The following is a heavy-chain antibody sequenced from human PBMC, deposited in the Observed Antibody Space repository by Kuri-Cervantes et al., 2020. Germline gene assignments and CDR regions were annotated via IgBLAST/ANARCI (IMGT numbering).Heavy chain of an antibody. CDR2: ISYDGSNK. CDR1: GFTFSSYA. D-gene: IGHD3-10*01. V-gene: IGHV3-30-3*01. J-gene: IGHJ5*02. CDR3: AREWNTMVRGAKVYWFDP. Sequence: GESLKISCAASGFTFSSYAMHWVRQAPGKGLEWVAVISYDGSNKYYADSVKGRFTIFRDNSKNTLYLQMNSLRAEDTAVYYCAREWNTMVRGAKVYWFDPWGQGTLVTVSS.